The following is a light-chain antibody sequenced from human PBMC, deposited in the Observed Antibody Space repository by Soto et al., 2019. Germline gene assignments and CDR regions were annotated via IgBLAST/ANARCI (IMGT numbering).Light chain of an antibody. CDR1: SSNIGSNP. Sequence: QSVLTQPPSASGTPGQRVTISCSGSSSNIGSNPVNWYQQLPGTAPKLLIYNSNQRPSGVPDRFSGSKSGTSASLAISGLQPEHEADCYCAAWDDSLNGWVFGGGPKVTVL. J-gene: IGLJ3*02. CDR3: AAWDDSLNGWV. CDR2: NSN. V-gene: IGLV1-44*01.